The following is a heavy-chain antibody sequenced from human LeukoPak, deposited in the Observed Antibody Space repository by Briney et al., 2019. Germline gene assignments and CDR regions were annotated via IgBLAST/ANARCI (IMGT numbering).Heavy chain of an antibody. CDR3: ARETGCSGGSCYDYFDY. J-gene: IGHJ4*02. Sequence: ASVKVSCKASGYTFTGYYMHSVRQAPGQGNEWMGWINPNSGGTNSAQKFQGRVTMTRDTSISTAYMELSRLRSDDTAVYYCARETGCSGGSCYDYFDYWGQGTLVTVST. V-gene: IGHV1-2*02. CDR1: GYTFTGYY. D-gene: IGHD2-15*01. CDR2: INPNSGGT.